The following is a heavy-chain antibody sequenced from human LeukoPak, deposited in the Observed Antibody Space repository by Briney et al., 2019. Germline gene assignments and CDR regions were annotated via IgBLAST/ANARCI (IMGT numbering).Heavy chain of an antibody. CDR1: GSTFSSYS. CDR2: ISSSSSTM. V-gene: IGHV3-48*01. Sequence: GGSLRLSCAASGSTFSSYSMNWVRQAPGKGLEWVSYISSSSSTMYYADSVKGRFTISRDNAKNSLYLQMNSLRAEDTAVYYCASAVDYYYYMDVWGKGTTVTVSS. D-gene: IGHD6-19*01. J-gene: IGHJ6*03. CDR3: ASAVDYYYYMDV.